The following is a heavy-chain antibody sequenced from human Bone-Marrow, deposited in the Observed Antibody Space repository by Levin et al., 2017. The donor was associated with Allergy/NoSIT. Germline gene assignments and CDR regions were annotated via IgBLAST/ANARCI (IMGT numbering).Heavy chain of an antibody. Sequence: PGGSLRLSCAASGFTFSSYAMSWVRQAPGKGLEWVSAISSGGSTYYADSVKGRFTISRDNSKDTLYLQMNSLRADDTAVYSCASPEGGTVRRFDYWGQGTLVTVSS. CDR1: GFTFSSYA. CDR2: ISSGGST. CDR3: ASPEGGTVRRFDY. V-gene: IGHV3-23*01. J-gene: IGHJ4*02. D-gene: IGHD4-17*01.